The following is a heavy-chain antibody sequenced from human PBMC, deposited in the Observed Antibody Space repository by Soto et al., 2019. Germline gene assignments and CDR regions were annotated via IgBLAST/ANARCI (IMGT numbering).Heavy chain of an antibody. V-gene: IGHV4-39*01. J-gene: IGHJ4*02. D-gene: IGHD1-26*01. CDR1: GGSISGSSYY. CDR3: ARLVAGAPAYHFDY. CDR2: LYYSGST. Sequence: QLQLQESGPGLVKPSETLSLTCTVSGGSISGSSYYWGWIRQPPGKGLEWIGSLYYSGSTYYNPSLKSRATISVDTSKKQFSLRLSSVTAAETAVYYCARLVAGAPAYHFDYWGQGTLVTVSS.